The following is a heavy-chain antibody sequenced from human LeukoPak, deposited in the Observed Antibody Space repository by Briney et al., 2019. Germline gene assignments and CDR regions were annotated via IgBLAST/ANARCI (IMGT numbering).Heavy chain of an antibody. CDR1: GGTLSSYA. D-gene: IGHD3-3*01. V-gene: IGHV1-69*13. CDR2: IIPIFGTA. Sequence: SVKVSCKASGGTLSSYAISWVRQAPGQGLEWMGGIIPIFGTANYAQKFQGRVTITADESTSTAYMELSSLRSEDTAVYYCARGEKSLEWLLYPSLDYWGQGTLVTVSS. J-gene: IGHJ4*02. CDR3: ARGEKSLEWLLYPSLDY.